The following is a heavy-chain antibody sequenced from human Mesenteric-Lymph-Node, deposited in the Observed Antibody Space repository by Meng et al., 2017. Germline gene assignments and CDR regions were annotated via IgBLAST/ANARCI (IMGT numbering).Heavy chain of an antibody. V-gene: IGHV4-30-4*01. CDR3: ARVSSGWDYFDY. J-gene: IGHJ4*02. Sequence: VQLQESGPGLVKPSPSLSLTCTVSGGSISSGDYYWSWIRQPPGKGLEWIGYIYYSGSTYYNPSLKRRVIISIDTSKNQFSLNLRSVTAADTAVYYCARVSSGWDYFDYWGQGTLVTVSS. CDR2: IYYSGST. CDR1: GGSISSGDYY. D-gene: IGHD6-19*01.